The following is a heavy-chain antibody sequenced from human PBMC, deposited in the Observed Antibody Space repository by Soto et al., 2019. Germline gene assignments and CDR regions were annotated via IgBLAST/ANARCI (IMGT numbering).Heavy chain of an antibody. V-gene: IGHV3-7*01. Sequence: EVQLVESGGGLVQPGGSLRLSCAASGFTFSSYAMSWVRQAPGKGLEWVSNIREDGGERNFVDTVKGRFTISRDSAMNSLFLQMNSLRAEDTAVYSCARTRITVTTPPLTDPSKYYYYCMDVWGEGTTVTVSS. D-gene: IGHD4-4*01. CDR3: ARTRITVTTPPLTDPSKYYYYCMDV. CDR1: GFTFSSYA. CDR2: IREDGGER. J-gene: IGHJ6*03.